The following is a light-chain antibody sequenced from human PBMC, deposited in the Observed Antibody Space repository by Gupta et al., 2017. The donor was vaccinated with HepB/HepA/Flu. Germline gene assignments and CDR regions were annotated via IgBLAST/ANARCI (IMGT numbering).Light chain of an antibody. CDR2: SNN. J-gene: IGLJ3*02. CDR1: KSNIGSNY. Sequence: SVLTQPPSASGTPGQTVTISCSGGKSNIGSNYVNWYQQLPGTAPKLLIYSNNQRPSGVPDRFSASKSGTSASLVISGLQSDDEVDYYCATWDDSLNAWVFGGGTKLTVL. CDR3: ATWDDSLNAWV. V-gene: IGLV1-44*01.